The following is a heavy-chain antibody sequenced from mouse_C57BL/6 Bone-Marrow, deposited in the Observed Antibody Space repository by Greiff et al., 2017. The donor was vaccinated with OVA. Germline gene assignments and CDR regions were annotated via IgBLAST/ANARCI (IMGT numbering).Heavy chain of an antibody. V-gene: IGHV5-6*01. J-gene: IGHJ2*01. CDR1: GFTFSSYG. Sequence: EVMLVESGGDLVKPGGSLKLSCEASGFTFSSYGMSWVRQTPDKGLEWVATISSGGSYTYYPDSVKGRFTISRDNAKNTLYLQMSSLKSEDTAMYYCARHDGSSYSYWGQGTTLTVSS. D-gene: IGHD1-1*01. CDR3: ARHDGSSYSY. CDR2: ISSGGSYT.